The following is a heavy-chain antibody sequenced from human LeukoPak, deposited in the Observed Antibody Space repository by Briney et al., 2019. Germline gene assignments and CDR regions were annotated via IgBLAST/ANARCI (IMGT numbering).Heavy chain of an antibody. V-gene: IGHV3-30*04. D-gene: IGHD7-27*01. Sequence: GGSLRLSCAASGFTFSSYAMHWVRQAPGKGLEWVAVISYDGSNKYYADSVKGRFTISRDNSKNTVYLQMNSLRAEDTAVYYCAKESQPWAPDYWGQGTLVTVSS. CDR1: GFTFSSYA. CDR3: AKESQPWAPDY. CDR2: ISYDGSNK. J-gene: IGHJ4*02.